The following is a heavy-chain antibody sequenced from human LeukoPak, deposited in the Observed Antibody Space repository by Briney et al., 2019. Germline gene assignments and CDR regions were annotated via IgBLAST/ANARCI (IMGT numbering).Heavy chain of an antibody. V-gene: IGHV3-23*01. J-gene: IGHJ4*02. D-gene: IGHD6-19*01. Sequence: SXYAXIWVRQAPXKGPECVSAISGSGCSTYYADSVKGRFTISTDNSKNTLYLQMNSLRAEDTAVYYCAKGEIEQWLALDYWGQGTLVTVSS. CDR2: ISGSGCST. CDR3: AKGEIEQWLALDY. CDR1: SXYA.